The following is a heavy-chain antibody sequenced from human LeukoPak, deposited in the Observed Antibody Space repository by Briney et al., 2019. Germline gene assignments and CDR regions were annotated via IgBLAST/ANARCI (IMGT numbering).Heavy chain of an antibody. CDR1: GFTFSSYG. V-gene: IGHV3-30*18. CDR3: AKIVPGYSYAY. Sequence: GGSLRLSCAASGFTFSSYGMHWVRQAPGKGLEWVAAISYDGSNRYYADSVKGRFTISRDNSKNTLYLQMNSLRAEDTAVYYCAKIVPGYSYAYWGQGTLVTVSS. CDR2: ISYDGSNR. D-gene: IGHD5-18*01. J-gene: IGHJ4*02.